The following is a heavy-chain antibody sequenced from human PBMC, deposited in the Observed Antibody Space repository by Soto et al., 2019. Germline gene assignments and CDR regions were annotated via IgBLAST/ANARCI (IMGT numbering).Heavy chain of an antibody. J-gene: IGHJ6*02. CDR1: GFTFSSYA. CDR2: ISGSGGST. Sequence: PGGSLRLSCAASGFTFSSYAMSWVRQAPGKGLEWVSAISGSGGSTYYADSVKGRFTISRDNSKNTLYLQMNSLRAEDTAVYYCAKYDHRSSSSLYYYYGMDVWGQGTTVTAP. V-gene: IGHV3-23*01. D-gene: IGHD6-6*01. CDR3: AKYDHRSSSSLYYYYGMDV.